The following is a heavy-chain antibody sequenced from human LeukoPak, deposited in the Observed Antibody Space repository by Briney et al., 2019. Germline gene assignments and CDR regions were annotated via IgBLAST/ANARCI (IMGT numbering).Heavy chain of an antibody. CDR3: ARHMSGPNDAFDI. J-gene: IGHJ3*02. V-gene: IGHV4-39*01. CDR1: GGSISSSTYY. CDR2: IYYSGSTYT. Sequence: SETLSLTCTVSGGSISSSTYYWAWIRQPPGKGLEWIETIYYSGSTYTYDNPSLKSRATISVDTSKNQFSLKLSSVAPADTAVYYCARHMSGPNDAFDIWGQGTMVTVSS. D-gene: IGHD6-25*01.